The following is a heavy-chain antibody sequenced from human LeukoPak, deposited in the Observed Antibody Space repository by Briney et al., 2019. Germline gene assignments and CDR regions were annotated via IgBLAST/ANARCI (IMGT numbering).Heavy chain of an antibody. CDR3: ARYAIEWHSVDP. D-gene: IGHD3-3*01. J-gene: IGHJ5*02. Sequence: GESLKISCKGSGYSFTSYWISWVRQMPGKGLEWMGRIDPSDSYTNYSPSFQGHVTISAGKSISTAYLQWSSLKASDTAMYYCARYAIEWHSVDPWGQGTLVTVSS. V-gene: IGHV5-10-1*01. CDR2: IDPSDSYT. CDR1: GYSFTSYW.